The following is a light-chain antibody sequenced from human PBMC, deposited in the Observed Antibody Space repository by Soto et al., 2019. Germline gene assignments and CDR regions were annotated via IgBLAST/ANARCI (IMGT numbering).Light chain of an antibody. CDR3: QQRSNWPLT. Sequence: EIVLTQSPGTLSLSPGERATLSCTASQSVTSDLAWYQQKPGQAPRLLIYDASNRATGIPDRFSGSGSGTDFTLTISRLEPEDFAVYYCQQRSNWPLTFGGGTKVDIK. CDR1: QSVTSD. J-gene: IGKJ4*01. V-gene: IGKV3-11*01. CDR2: DAS.